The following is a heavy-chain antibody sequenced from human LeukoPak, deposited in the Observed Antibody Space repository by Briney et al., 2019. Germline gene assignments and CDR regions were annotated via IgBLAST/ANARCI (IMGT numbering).Heavy chain of an antibody. V-gene: IGHV3-23*01. CDR1: GYTFSSFA. D-gene: IGHD4-17*01. CDR3: AKDRVATVTTFNDY. CDR2: ISCSGGST. J-gene: IGHJ4*02. Sequence: PGGCLRLSCAAPGYTFSSFARSWVRQTTGRGLEWDPPISCSGGSTYYADSVKGRFTISRDNSKNTLYLQMNSLRAEDTAMYYCAKDRVATVTTFNDYWGQGTLVTVSS.